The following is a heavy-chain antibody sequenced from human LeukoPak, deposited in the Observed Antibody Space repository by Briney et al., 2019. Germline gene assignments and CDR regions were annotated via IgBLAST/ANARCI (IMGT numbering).Heavy chain of an antibody. V-gene: IGHV3-23*01. CDR3: AKGGGPTMTTVTTVDY. D-gene: IGHD4-17*01. CDR1: GFTFSSYA. J-gene: IGHJ4*02. Sequence: GGSLRLSCAASGFTFSSYAMSWVRQAPGKGLEWVSAISGSGGSTYYADSVKGRFTISRDNSKNTLYLQMNSLRAEDTAVYYCAKGGGPTMTTVTTVDYWGQGTLVTASS. CDR2: ISGSGGST.